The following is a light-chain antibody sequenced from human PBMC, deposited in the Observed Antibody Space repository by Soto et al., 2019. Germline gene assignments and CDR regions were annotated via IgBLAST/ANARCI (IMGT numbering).Light chain of an antibody. CDR2: WAS. CDR1: QSVLYSSNNKNY. J-gene: IGKJ4*01. V-gene: IGKV4-1*01. CDR3: QQYYSTPT. Sequence: DIVMPQSPDSLAVSLGERATINCKSSQSVLYSSNNKNYLAWYQQKPGKPPKLLIYWASTRESGVPDRLSGSGSGTDFTLTIRSLQAEDVAVYYCQQYYSTPTFGGGTKVDIK.